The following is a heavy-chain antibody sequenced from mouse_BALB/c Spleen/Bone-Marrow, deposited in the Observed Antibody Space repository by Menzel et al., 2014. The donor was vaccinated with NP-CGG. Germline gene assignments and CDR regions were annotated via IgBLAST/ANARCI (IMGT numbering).Heavy chain of an antibody. CDR1: GFAFXRYA. CDR2: ISREGSST. V-gene: IGHV5-9-4*01. CDR3: ASKTGTCYWYLDG. Sequence: EVKVVESGGGLVQPGGSLKLSCAASGFAFXRYAMSWVRQSPGKGLEWVAEISREGSSTYYPATLTDRFTISRDNAKNTLYLEMSMLRAEDTDTDYCASKTGTCYWYLDGWGAGTTVTVSS. J-gene: IGHJ1*01. D-gene: IGHD4-1*01.